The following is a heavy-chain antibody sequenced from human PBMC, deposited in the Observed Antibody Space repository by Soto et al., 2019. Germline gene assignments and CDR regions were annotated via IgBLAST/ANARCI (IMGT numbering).Heavy chain of an antibody. J-gene: IGHJ3*02. Sequence: PGGSLRLSCAASGFTFSNAWMNWVRQAPGKGLEWVGRIKSKTDGGTTDYAAPVKGRFTISRDDSKNTLYLQMNSLKTEDTAVYYCTTGPRTLVTDWSRLVEYYYDSSGLGDPDAFDIWGQGTMVTVSS. CDR3: TTGPRTLVTDWSRLVEYYYDSSGLGDPDAFDI. CDR2: IKSKTDGGTT. CDR1: GFTFSNAW. V-gene: IGHV3-15*07. D-gene: IGHD3-22*01.